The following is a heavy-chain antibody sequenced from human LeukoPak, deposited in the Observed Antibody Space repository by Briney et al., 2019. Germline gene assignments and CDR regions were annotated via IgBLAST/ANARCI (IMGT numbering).Heavy chain of an antibody. J-gene: IGHJ3*02. Sequence: SETLSLTCTVSGGSISSGSYYWSWIRQPAGKGLEWIGRIHISGSTNYNPSLKSRVTISVDTSKNQFSLNLSSVTAADTAVYYCAGGGLLWFGELTAFDIWGQGTMVTVSS. CDR2: IHISGST. V-gene: IGHV4-61*02. D-gene: IGHD3-10*01. CDR3: AGGGLLWFGELTAFDI. CDR1: GGSISSGSYY.